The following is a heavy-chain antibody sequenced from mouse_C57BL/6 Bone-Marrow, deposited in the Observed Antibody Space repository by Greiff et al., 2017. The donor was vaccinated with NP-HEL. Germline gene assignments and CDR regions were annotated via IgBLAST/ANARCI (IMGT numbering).Heavy chain of an antibody. CDR1: GFNIKDDY. Sequence: VQLKESGAELVRPGASVKLSCTASGFNIKDDYMHWVKQRPEQGLEWIGWIDPENGDTEYASKFQGKATITADTSSNTAYLQLSSLTSEDTAVYYCTTEGVTTVVGAYWGQGTLVTVSA. CDR2: IDPENGDT. CDR3: TTEGVTTVVGAY. D-gene: IGHD1-1*01. V-gene: IGHV14-4*01. J-gene: IGHJ3*01.